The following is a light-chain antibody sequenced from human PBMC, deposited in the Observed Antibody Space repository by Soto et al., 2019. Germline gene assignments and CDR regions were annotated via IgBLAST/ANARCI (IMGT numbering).Light chain of an antibody. J-gene: IGLJ1*01. Sequence: QSALAQPASVSGSPGQSITISCTGTRYDVGTYNYVSWYQHHPGQAPKLIIYDVGSRPSGVSHRFSGSKSGITASLAISGLQAEDEADYCCASYTSVHPRFYLLGYGTKVTVL. CDR1: RYDVGTYNY. CDR2: DVG. CDR3: ASYTSVHPRFYL. V-gene: IGLV2-14*03.